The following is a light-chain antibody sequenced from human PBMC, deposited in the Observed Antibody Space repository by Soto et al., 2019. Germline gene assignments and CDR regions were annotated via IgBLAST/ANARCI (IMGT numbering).Light chain of an antibody. Sequence: DIVMTQSPDSLAVSLGERATINCRSSQSVLYKSNNKNYLAWYQQKPGQPPKLLIYWASTRESGVPDRFSGSGSGTDFTLTISSLQAEDVAVYFCLQYDNTPRTFGQGTKVEIK. CDR1: QSVLYKSNNKNY. CDR2: WAS. J-gene: IGKJ1*01. CDR3: LQYDNTPRT. V-gene: IGKV4-1*01.